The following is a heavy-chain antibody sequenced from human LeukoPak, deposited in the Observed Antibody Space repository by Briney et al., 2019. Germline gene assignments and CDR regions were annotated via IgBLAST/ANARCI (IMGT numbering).Heavy chain of an antibody. V-gene: IGHV3-21*01. Sequence: GGSLRLSCAASGFTFRSYSLNWVRQAPGKGLEWVSSISTSSIYIYNAGSVKGRFTISRDNARNSLFLQMNSLRAEDTAVYYCARVPAGVIGMKDAFDIWGQGTMVTVSS. CDR1: GFTFRSYS. CDR2: ISTSSIYI. CDR3: ARVPAGVIGMKDAFDI. J-gene: IGHJ3*02. D-gene: IGHD3-16*02.